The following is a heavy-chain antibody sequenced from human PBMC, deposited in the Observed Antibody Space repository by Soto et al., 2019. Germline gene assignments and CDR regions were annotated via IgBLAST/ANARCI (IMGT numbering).Heavy chain of an antibody. CDR1: GYSFTSYW. Sequence: XESLKISCRGSGYSFTSYWISWVRQMPGKGLEWMGRIDPSDSYTNYSPSFQGHVTISADKSISTAYLQWSSLKASDTAMYYCARTYYYDSSGFPFDYWGQGTLVTVSS. J-gene: IGHJ4*02. D-gene: IGHD3-22*01. V-gene: IGHV5-10-1*01. CDR3: ARTYYYDSSGFPFDY. CDR2: IDPSDSYT.